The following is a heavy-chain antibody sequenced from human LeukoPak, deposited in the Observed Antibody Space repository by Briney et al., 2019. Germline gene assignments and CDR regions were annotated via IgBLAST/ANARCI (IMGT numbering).Heavy chain of an antibody. D-gene: IGHD3-9*01. Sequence: SETLSLTCAVSGGSISSSTWWTWVRLPPGKGLEWIGEVYHSGSTNLNPSLKSRLTLSVDESKHEFSLKLTSVTAADTAVYYCASGGLVSRYLDHWGQGTLVTVS. CDR1: GGSISSSTW. CDR2: VYHSGST. V-gene: IGHV4-4*02. J-gene: IGHJ4*02. CDR3: ASGGLVSRYLDH.